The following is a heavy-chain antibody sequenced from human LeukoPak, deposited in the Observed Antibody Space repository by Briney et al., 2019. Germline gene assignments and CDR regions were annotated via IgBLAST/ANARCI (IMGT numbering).Heavy chain of an antibody. J-gene: IGHJ6*04. CDR2: ISYDGSNK. V-gene: IGHV3-30*01. D-gene: IGHD3-10*01. CDR1: GFTFSSYA. Sequence: PGGSLRLSCAASGFTFSSYAMHWVRQAPGKGLEWVAVISYDGSNKYYADSVKGRFTISRDNSKNTLYLQMNSLRAEDTAVYYCARRSEGMVRGVIGLDVWGKGTTVTVSS. CDR3: ARRSEGMVRGVIGLDV.